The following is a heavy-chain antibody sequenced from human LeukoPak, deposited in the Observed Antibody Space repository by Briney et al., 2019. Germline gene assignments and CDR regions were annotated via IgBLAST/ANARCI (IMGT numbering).Heavy chain of an antibody. CDR1: GGTPNSHA. J-gene: IGHJ4*02. Sequence: SVKVSCKASGGTPNSHAISWVRQAPGQGLEWMGRIIPNLGTTNRAQNFQDRVTLTADKSTNTAYMELTSLTSDDTAVYYCATTNDGGGYQWGDFFDFWGQGTLVTVSS. D-gene: IGHD3-22*01. CDR2: IIPNLGTT. V-gene: IGHV1-69*04. CDR3: ATTNDGGGYQWGDFFDF.